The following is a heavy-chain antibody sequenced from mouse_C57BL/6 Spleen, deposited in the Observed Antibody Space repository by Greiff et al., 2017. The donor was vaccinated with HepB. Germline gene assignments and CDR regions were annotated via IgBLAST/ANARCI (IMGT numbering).Heavy chain of an antibody. Sequence: QVQLQQPGAELVRPGTSVKLSCKASGYTFTSYWMHWVKQRSGQGLEWIGVIDPSDSYTNYNQKFKGKATLTVDTSSSTAYMQLSSLTSEDSAVYYCARSWNYDSMDYWGQGTSVTVSS. CDR1: GYTFTSYW. CDR3: ARSWNYDSMDY. J-gene: IGHJ4*01. V-gene: IGHV1-59*01. CDR2: IDPSDSYT. D-gene: IGHD2-4*01.